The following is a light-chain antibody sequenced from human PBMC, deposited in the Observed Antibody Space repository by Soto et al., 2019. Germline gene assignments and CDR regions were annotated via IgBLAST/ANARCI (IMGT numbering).Light chain of an antibody. J-gene: IGKJ3*01. CDR1: QSVSNN. V-gene: IGKV3-15*01. CDR3: QQFGSSPGFT. Sequence: EIVMTQSPATLSVSPGERATLSCRASQSVSNNLAWYQKKPGQAPRLLIYGASTRATGIPARFSGSGSGTDFTLTISRLEPEDFAVYYCQQFGSSPGFTFGPGTKVDIK. CDR2: GAS.